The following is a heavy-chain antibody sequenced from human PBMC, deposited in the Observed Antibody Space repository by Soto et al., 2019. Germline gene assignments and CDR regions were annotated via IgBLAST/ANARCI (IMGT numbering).Heavy chain of an antibody. D-gene: IGHD3-3*01. Sequence: PGGSLRLSCAASGFTFSSYSMNWVRQAPGKGLEWVSSISSSSSYIYYADSVKGRSTISRDNAKNSLYLQMNSLRAEDTAVYYCARVDFTIFGVVTEYYFDYWGQGTLVTVSS. CDR3: ARVDFTIFGVVTEYYFDY. V-gene: IGHV3-21*01. CDR1: GFTFSSYS. CDR2: ISSSSSYI. J-gene: IGHJ4*02.